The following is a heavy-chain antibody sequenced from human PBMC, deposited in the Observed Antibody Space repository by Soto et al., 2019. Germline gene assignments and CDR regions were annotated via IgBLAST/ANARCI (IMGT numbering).Heavy chain of an antibody. J-gene: IGHJ6*02. Sequence: SVKVSCKASGYTFTSYGISWVRQAPGQGLEWMGGIIPIFGTANYAQKFQGRVTITADESTSTAYMELSSLRSEDTAVYYCARTLYYDILAGYPTYGMDVWGQGTTVTVSS. V-gene: IGHV1-69*13. CDR1: GYTFTSYG. CDR3: ARTLYYDILAGYPTYGMDV. D-gene: IGHD3-9*01. CDR2: IIPIFGTA.